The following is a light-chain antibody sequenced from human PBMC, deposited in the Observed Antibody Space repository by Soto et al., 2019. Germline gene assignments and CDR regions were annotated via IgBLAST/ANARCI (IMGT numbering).Light chain of an antibody. J-gene: IGKJ1*01. CDR1: QSVSSY. V-gene: IGKV3-15*01. CDR3: QQYKDWPPR. Sequence: EMVMTQSPATLYVSPGERVTLSCRASQSVSSYLAWYQQKPGQPPRLLIYVASTRAAGIPARFSGSGSGTEFTLTISSLQSEDFAVYYCQQYKDWPPRFGHGTKGEIK. CDR2: VAS.